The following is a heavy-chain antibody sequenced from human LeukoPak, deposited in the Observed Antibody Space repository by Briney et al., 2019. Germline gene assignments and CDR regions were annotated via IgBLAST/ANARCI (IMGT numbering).Heavy chain of an antibody. CDR3: ARAPSSDYSDRFYFDY. D-gene: IGHD4-17*01. CDR2: IYYSGST. CDR1: GGSISSSSYY. J-gene: IGHJ4*02. V-gene: IGHV4-39*07. Sequence: PSETLSLTCTVSGGSISSSSYYWGWIRQPPGKGLEWIGSIYYSGSTYYNPSLKSRVTISVDTSKNQFSLKLSSVTAADTAVYYCARAPSSDYSDRFYFDYWGQGTLVTVSS.